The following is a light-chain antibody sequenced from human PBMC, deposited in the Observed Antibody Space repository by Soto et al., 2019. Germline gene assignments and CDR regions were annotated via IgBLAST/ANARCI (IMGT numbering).Light chain of an antibody. V-gene: IGKV3-20*01. Sequence: EIVLTQSPVTLSLSPGERATLSCRASQSVSSSFLAWYQQKPGQAPRLLIYGASSRATGIPDRFSGSGSGTDFTLTISRLEAEDFAVYYCQQYGSSPLTFGGGTKVEIK. CDR2: GAS. J-gene: IGKJ4*01. CDR3: QQYGSSPLT. CDR1: QSVSSSF.